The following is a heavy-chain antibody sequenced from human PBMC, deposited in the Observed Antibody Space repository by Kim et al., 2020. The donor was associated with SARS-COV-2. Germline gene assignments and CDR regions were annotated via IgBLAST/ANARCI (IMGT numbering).Heavy chain of an antibody. Sequence: ASVKVSCKASGYTFTGYYMHWVRQAPGQGLEWMGWINPNSGGTNYAQKFQGRVTMTRDTSISTAYMELSRLRSDDTAVYYCATRKAPAVAGRLPDYWGQGTLVTVSS. D-gene: IGHD6-19*01. J-gene: IGHJ4*02. CDR2: INPNSGGT. V-gene: IGHV1-2*02. CDR3: ATRKAPAVAGRLPDY. CDR1: GYTFTGYY.